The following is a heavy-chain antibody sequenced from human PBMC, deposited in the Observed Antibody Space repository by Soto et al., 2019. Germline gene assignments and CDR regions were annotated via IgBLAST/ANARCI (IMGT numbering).Heavy chain of an antibody. CDR3: GGDGVMVVDAPLDY. V-gene: IGHV3-30-3*01. Sequence: GGSLRLSCAASGFTFSSYAMHWVRQAPGKGLEWVAVISYDGSNKYYADSVKGRFTISRDNSKNTLCLQMNSLRAEDTAVYYWGGDGVMVVDAPLDYWGRGTRVTVAS. CDR1: GFTFSSYA. D-gene: IGHD2-15*01. J-gene: IGHJ4*01. CDR2: ISYDGSNK.